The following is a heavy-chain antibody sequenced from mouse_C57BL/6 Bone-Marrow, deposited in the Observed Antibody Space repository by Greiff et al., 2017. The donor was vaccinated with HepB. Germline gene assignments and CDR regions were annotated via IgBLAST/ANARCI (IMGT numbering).Heavy chain of an antibody. CDR2: IYPRSGNT. V-gene: IGHV1-81*01. Sequence: VKLQESGAELARPGASVKLSCKASGYTFTSYGISWVKQRTGQGLEWIGEIYPRSGNTYYNEKFKGKATLTADKSSSTAYMELRSLTSEDSAVYICASSDGYYVGYFDYWGQGTTLTVSS. D-gene: IGHD2-3*01. CDR1: GYTFTSYG. J-gene: IGHJ2*01. CDR3: ASSDGYYVGYFDY.